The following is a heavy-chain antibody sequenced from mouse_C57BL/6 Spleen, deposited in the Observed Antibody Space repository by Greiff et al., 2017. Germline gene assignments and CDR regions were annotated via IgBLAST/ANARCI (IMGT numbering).Heavy chain of an antibody. Sequence: QVHVKQPGAELVRPGTSVKLSCKASGYTFTSYWMHWVKQRPGQGLEWIGVIDPSDSYTNYNQKFKGKATLTVDTSSSTAYMQLSSLSSEDSAVYYCARKEDDPYFDYWGQGTTLTVSS. CDR1: GYTFTSYW. V-gene: IGHV1-59*01. CDR2: IDPSDSYT. J-gene: IGHJ2*01. CDR3: ARKEDDPYFDY.